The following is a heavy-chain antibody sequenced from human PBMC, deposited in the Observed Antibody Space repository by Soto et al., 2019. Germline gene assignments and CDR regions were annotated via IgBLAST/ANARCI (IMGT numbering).Heavy chain of an antibody. J-gene: IGHJ4*02. CDR2: ISSSSSYT. CDR3: ARDYEAGTVYFDY. V-gene: IGHV3-11*06. Sequence: QVQLMESGGGLVKPGGSLRLSCAASGFTFSDYYMSWIRQAPGKGLEWVSYISSSSSYTNYADSVKGRFTISRDNAKNSLYLQMNSLRAEDTAVYYCARDYEAGTVYFDYWGQGTLVTVSS. CDR1: GFTFSDYY. D-gene: IGHD6-19*01.